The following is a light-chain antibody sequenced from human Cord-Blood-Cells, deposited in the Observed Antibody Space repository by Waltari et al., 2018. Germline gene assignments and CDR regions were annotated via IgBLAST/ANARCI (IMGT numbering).Light chain of an antibody. CDR1: QGISNY. V-gene: IGKV1-27*01. CDR3: QKYNSAWT. Sequence: DIEMTQSPSSLDASVGYRVSITCRASQGISNYLAWYQQKPGKVPKLMIYAASTLQSGVPSRFSGSGSGTDFTLTISSLQPEDVATYYCQKYNSAWTFGQGTKVEIK. J-gene: IGKJ1*01. CDR2: AAS.